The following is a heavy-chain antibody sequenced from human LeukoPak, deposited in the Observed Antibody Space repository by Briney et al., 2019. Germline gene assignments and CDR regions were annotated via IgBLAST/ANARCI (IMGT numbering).Heavy chain of an antibody. Sequence: RLSWAACGFRFSSYDISWVRKAPGKGLEWVSAISGSGGSTYYADSVKGRFTISRDNSKNTLYLQMNSLRAEDTAVYYCAKAGFRWGQGTLVTVSS. CDR3: AKAGFR. D-gene: IGHD2/OR15-2a*01. J-gene: IGHJ4*02. V-gene: IGHV3-23*01. CDR2: ISGSGGST. CDR1: GFRFSSYD.